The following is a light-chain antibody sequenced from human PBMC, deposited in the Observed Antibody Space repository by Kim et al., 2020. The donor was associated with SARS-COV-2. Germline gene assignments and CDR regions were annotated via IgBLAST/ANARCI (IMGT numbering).Light chain of an antibody. Sequence: PGWTVTLPCASSTGAVTSTYYPNWFQQKPGQAPRSLIYSTNNKHSWTPARFSGSLLGGKAALTQSGVQPEDEADYHCFLYYSGAWVFGGGTQLTVL. CDR1: TGAVTSTYY. CDR3: FLYYSGAWV. J-gene: IGLJ3*02. V-gene: IGLV7-43*01. CDR2: STN.